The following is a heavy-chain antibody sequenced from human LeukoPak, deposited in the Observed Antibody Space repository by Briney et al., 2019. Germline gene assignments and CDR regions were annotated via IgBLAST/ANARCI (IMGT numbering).Heavy chain of an antibody. CDR3: AKDRGTLWWYFDY. D-gene: IGHD2-21*01. CDR1: GLTFSSYG. V-gene: IGHV3-23*01. J-gene: IGHJ4*02. Sequence: PGGSLRLSCAASGLTFSSYGMSWVRQAPGKGLEWVSGISGSDDSTYYADSVKGRFTISRDNSKSTLYLQMHSLRAEDTAVYYCAKDRGTLWWYFDYWGQGTLVTVSS. CDR2: ISGSDDST.